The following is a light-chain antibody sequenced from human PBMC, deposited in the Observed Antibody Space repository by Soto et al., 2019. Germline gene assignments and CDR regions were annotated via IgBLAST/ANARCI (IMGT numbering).Light chain of an antibody. Sequence: EIVLTQSPATLSLSPGERATLSCRASQSVSSYFAWYQQKPGQAPRLLIYDSSNRATGIPARFSGSGSGTDFTLIISSLEPEDFAVYYCQQRGSWPLTFGKGTKVEIK. CDR1: QSVSSY. J-gene: IGKJ1*01. CDR2: DSS. V-gene: IGKV3-11*01. CDR3: QQRGSWPLT.